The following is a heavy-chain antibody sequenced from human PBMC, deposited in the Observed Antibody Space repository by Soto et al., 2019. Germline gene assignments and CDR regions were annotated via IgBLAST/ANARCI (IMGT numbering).Heavy chain of an antibody. D-gene: IGHD1-26*01. CDR3: VTDCVGSRGLYGIGS. CDR2: ISLNSDSI. CDR1: GFTFGGYA. Sequence: PGGSLRLSCAASGFTFGGYAMHWVRQAPGKGLEWVSGISLNSDSIAYGDSVKGRFTISRDNAKNSLHLQMNSLRPEDTAVYFCVTDCVGSRGLYGIGSWGQGTQVTVSS. J-gene: IGHJ5*01. V-gene: IGHV3-9*01.